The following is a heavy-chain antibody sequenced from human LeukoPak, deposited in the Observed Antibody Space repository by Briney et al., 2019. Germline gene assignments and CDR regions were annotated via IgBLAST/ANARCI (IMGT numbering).Heavy chain of an antibody. CDR2: ISWNSGSI. J-gene: IGHJ6*02. Sequence: GGSLRLSCAASGFTFDDYAMHWVRQAPGKGLEWVSGISWNSGSIGYADSVKGRFTISRDNAKNSLYLQMNSLRAEDTALYYCAKDIGEPSVWPGIRYPSDYYYYYGMDVWGQGTTVTVSS. CDR3: AKDIGEPSVWPGIRYPSDYYYYYGMDV. V-gene: IGHV3-9*01. CDR1: GFTFDDYA. D-gene: IGHD4-17*01.